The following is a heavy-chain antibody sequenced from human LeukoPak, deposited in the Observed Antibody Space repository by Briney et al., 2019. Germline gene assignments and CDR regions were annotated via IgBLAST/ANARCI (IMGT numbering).Heavy chain of an antibody. V-gene: IGHV4-59*12. CDR2: IYYSGST. D-gene: IGHD3-22*01. CDR3: ARGLGYYYDSSGYYYWFDP. CDR1: GGSISSYY. Sequence: SETLSLTCTVSGGSISSYYWSWIRQPPGKGLEWIGYIYYSGSTNYNPSLKSRVTISVDTSKNQFSLELSSVTAADTAVYYCARGLGYYYDSSGYYYWFDPWGQGTLVTVSS. J-gene: IGHJ5*02.